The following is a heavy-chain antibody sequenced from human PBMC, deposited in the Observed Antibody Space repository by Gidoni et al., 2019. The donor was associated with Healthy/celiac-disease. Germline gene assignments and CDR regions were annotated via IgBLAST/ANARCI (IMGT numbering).Heavy chain of an antibody. CDR2: IDPSDSYT. D-gene: IGHD2-15*01. Sequence: MPGKGLEWMGRIDPSDSYTNYSPSFQGHVTISADKSISTAYLQWSSLKASDTAMYYCARRMVAGGPRVRFDPWGQGTLVTVSS. J-gene: IGHJ5*02. CDR3: ARRMVAGGPRVRFDP. V-gene: IGHV5-10-1*01.